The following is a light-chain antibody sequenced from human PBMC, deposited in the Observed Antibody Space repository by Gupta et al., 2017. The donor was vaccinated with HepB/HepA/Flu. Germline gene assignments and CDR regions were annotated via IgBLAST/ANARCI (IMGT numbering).Light chain of an antibody. J-gene: IGKJ5*01. CDR2: AAS. V-gene: IGKV1-9*01. Sequence: DIQLTQSPSFLSASVGDTVTITCRASQGINSYLAWYQQKPGTAPRLLIYAASTLQSGVPSRFSGSGSGAEFTLTISSLQSEDFATYYCQQVNSYPVTFGQGTRLEIK. CDR3: QQVNSYPVT. CDR1: QGINSY.